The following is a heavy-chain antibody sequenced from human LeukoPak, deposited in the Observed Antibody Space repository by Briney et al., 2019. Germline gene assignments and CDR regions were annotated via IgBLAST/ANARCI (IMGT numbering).Heavy chain of an antibody. D-gene: IGHD3-10*01. Sequence: ASVKVSCKASGYTFTGYYMHWVRQAPGQGLEWMGWINPNSGGTNYAQKLQGRVTMTTDTSTSTAYMELRSLRSDDTAVYYCARDLDGSGSYRWENWFDPWGQGTLVTVSS. CDR2: INPNSGGT. V-gene: IGHV1-2*02. CDR1: GYTFTGYY. J-gene: IGHJ5*02. CDR3: ARDLDGSGSYRWENWFDP.